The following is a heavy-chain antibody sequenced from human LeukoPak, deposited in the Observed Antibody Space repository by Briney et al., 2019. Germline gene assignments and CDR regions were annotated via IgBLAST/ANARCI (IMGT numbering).Heavy chain of an antibody. CDR1: GFTSSSYA. V-gene: IGHV3-23*01. CDR3: AKVYYDSVGYYSPFDY. J-gene: IGHJ4*02. Sequence: PGGSLRLSCAASGFTSSSYAMSWVRQAPRKGLEWVSGISGSGGSTFYADSVKGRFTISRDNSRNTLYLQMNSLRAEDTAVYYCAKVYYDSVGYYSPFDYWGQGTLVTVSS. D-gene: IGHD3-22*01. CDR2: ISGSGGST.